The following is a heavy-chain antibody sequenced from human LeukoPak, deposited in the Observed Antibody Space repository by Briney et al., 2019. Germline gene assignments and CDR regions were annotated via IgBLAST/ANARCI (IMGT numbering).Heavy chain of an antibody. V-gene: IGHV3-23*01. CDR3: AKDGAMVQFFDY. CDR2: IGSGGVST. Sequence: PGGSLRLSCAASGFTFSSYAMSWVRQAPGKGLEWVSVIGSGGVSTNYADSVKGRFTISRDNSKNTLYLQMNSLRAEDTAVYYCAKDGAMVQFFDYWGQGTLSPSPQ. D-gene: IGHD3-10*01. CDR1: GFTFSSYA. J-gene: IGHJ4*02.